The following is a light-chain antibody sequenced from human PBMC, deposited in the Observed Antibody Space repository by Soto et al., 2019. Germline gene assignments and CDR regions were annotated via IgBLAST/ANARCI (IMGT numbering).Light chain of an antibody. J-gene: IGKJ1*01. Sequence: DIQMTQSPSTLSASVGDRVTITCRASQSISSWLAWYQQKPGKAPKLLIYDASSLESRVPSRFSGSVSGTEFTLPISSLQPDDFATYYCKQYNSYSPWTFGQATKVVIK. CDR3: KQYNSYSPWT. CDR2: DAS. CDR1: QSISSW. V-gene: IGKV1-5*01.